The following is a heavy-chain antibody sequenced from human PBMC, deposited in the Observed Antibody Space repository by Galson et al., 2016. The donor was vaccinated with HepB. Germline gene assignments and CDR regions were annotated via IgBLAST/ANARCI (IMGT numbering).Heavy chain of an antibody. CDR3: ARALAGHYRNSNEDF. D-gene: IGHD4-11*01. CDR2: VYRTGNT. Sequence: TLSLTCTVSGGSISNGSYYWTWIRQHPERGLEYIGYVYRTGNTYYNPSLEARLAISIDTSQNQFSLKLRSVTAADTAVYYCARALAGHYRNSNEDFWGQGTLVTVSS. V-gene: IGHV4-31*03. CDR1: GGSISNGSYY. J-gene: IGHJ4*02.